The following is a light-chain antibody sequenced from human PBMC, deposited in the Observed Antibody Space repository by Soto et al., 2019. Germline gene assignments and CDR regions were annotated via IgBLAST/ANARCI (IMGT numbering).Light chain of an antibody. CDR3: QQRSNWLT. Sequence: EIVLPQSPATLSLSPGERATLSCRASQSVSSYLAWYQQKPGQAPRLLIYDASNSATGIPARFSGSGSGTDFTLTISSLEPEDFAVYYWQQRSNWLTFGGGTEVEIK. V-gene: IGKV3-11*01. J-gene: IGKJ4*01. CDR1: QSVSSY. CDR2: DAS.